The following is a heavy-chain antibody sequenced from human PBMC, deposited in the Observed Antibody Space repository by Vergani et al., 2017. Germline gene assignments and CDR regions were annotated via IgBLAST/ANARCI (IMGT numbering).Heavy chain of an antibody. D-gene: IGHD6-19*01. V-gene: IGHV1-2*02. CDR3: ARGVLLRVAVHKLYYFDY. Sequence: QVQLVQSGAEVKKPGASVKVSCKASGYTFTGYYMHWVRQAPGKGFEWMGWINPNIGCTNYAQKFQGRVTMTKDTSISTAYMVLSRLTSDDTAVYYCARGVLLRVAVHKLYYFDYWGQGPLVTVSS. CDR2: INPNIGCT. J-gene: IGHJ4*02. CDR1: GYTFTGYY.